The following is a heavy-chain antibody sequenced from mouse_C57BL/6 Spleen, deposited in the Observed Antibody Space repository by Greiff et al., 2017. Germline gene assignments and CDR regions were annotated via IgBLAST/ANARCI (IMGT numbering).Heavy chain of an antibody. CDR2: INPSNGGT. J-gene: IGHJ2*01. V-gene: IGHV1-53*01. CDR1: GYTFTSYW. CDR3: ARNFPYYYGSSYGYYFDY. D-gene: IGHD1-1*01. Sequence: QVQLQQPGTELVKPGASVKLSCKASGYTFTSYWMHWVKQRPGQGLEWIGNINPSNGGTNYNEKFKSKATLTVDKSSSTAYMQLSSLTSEDSAVYYCARNFPYYYGSSYGYYFDYWGQGTTLTVSS.